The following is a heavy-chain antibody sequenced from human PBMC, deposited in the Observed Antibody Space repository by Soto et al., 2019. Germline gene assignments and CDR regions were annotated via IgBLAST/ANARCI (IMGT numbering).Heavy chain of an antibody. D-gene: IGHD3-10*01. CDR1: GGSISSSNW. CDR2: IYHSGNT. CDR3: ASEGSESYSFDH. J-gene: IGHJ4*02. Sequence: SETLSLTCAVSGGSISSSNWWSWVRQPPGKGLEWIGDIYHSGNTNYNPSLKSRVTISLDTSKNQFSLNLSSVTAADTAVYYCASEGSESYSFDHWGQGALVTVPS. V-gene: IGHV4-4*02.